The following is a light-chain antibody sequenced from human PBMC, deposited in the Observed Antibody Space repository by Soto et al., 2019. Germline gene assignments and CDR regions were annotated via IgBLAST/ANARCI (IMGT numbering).Light chain of an antibody. CDR1: QSVSSSY. CDR2: GAS. CDR3: QQYRSSPLT. V-gene: IGKV3-20*01. Sequence: EIVLTHSPGTLSLYPWEIATLSCRASQSVSSSYLAWYQQKPGQAPRLLIYGASSRATGIPDRFSGSGSGTDFTLTISRLEPEDFAVYYCQQYRSSPLTFGGGTKVDIK. J-gene: IGKJ4*01.